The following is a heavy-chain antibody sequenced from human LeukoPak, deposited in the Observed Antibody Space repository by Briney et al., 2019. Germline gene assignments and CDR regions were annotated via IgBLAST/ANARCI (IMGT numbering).Heavy chain of an antibody. V-gene: IGHV3-21*01. CDR2: ISSSSSYI. Sequence: PGGSLRLSCAASGFTFSSYSMNWVRQAPGKGLEWVSSISSSSSYIYYADSVKGRFTISRDNAKNSLYLQMNSLRAEDTAVHYCARAPEGEYFDHWGQGTLVTVSS. CDR1: GFTFSSYS. D-gene: IGHD2/OR15-2a*01. J-gene: IGHJ4*02. CDR3: ARAPEGEYFDH.